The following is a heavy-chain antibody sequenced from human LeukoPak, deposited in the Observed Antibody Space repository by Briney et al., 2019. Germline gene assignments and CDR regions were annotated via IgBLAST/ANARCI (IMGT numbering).Heavy chain of an antibody. CDR3: ARLAGPRPGTYYFDF. J-gene: IGHJ4*02. D-gene: IGHD6-19*01. CDR2: ITPTTDNI. CDR1: GFTYSDYA. V-gene: IGHV3-21*01. Sequence: GRSLRLSCAASGFTYSDYAMEWVCQTPGKGLEWVSSITPTTDNIYYTPSVEGRFTISRDNAKHSLYLQMNNLRADDTAVYYCARLAGPRPGTYYFDFWGQGVQVTVSS.